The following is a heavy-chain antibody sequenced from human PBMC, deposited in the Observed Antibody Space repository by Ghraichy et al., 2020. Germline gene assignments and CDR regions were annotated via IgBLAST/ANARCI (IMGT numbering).Heavy chain of an antibody. Sequence: GGSLRLSCAASGFTFSSYGMNWVRQAPGKGLEWVSYISRSSTTKYYGDSVRGRFTISRDNARNSLYLQMNSLRDEDTAVYYCAREEDCSSTRCYTLFDFWGQGTLVTVSS. J-gene: IGHJ4*02. CDR2: ISRSSTTK. V-gene: IGHV3-48*02. CDR3: AREEDCSSTRCYTLFDF. CDR1: GFTFSSYG. D-gene: IGHD2-2*02.